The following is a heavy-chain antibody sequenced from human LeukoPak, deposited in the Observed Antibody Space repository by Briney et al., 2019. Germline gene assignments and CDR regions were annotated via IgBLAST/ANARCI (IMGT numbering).Heavy chain of an antibody. V-gene: IGHV3-43*01. CDR3: AKDLAGVIAAAGIFDY. D-gene: IGHD6-13*01. CDR2: ISWDGGST. CDR1: GFTFDDYT. J-gene: IGHJ4*02. Sequence: GGSLRLSCAASGFTFDDYTMHWVRQAPGKGLEWVSLISWDGGSTYYADSVKGRFTISRDNSKNSLYLQMNSLRTEDTALYYCAKDLAGVIAAAGIFDYWGQGTLVTVSS.